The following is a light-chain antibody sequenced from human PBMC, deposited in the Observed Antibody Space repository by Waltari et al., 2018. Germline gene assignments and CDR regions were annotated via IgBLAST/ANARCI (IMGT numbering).Light chain of an antibody. CDR3: SSYTSSSTYV. V-gene: IGLV2-14*03. Sequence: QSALTQPASVSGSPGQSITISCTGTSSDVGGYNSVSWYQQHPGKAPKLILYDVTKRPSGVSNRFSGSKSGNTASLTISGLQPEDEADYYCSSYTSSSTYVFGTGTKVSVL. CDR2: DVT. CDR1: SSDVGGYNS. J-gene: IGLJ1*01.